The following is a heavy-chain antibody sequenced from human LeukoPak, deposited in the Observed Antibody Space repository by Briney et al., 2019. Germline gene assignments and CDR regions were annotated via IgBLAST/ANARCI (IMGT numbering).Heavy chain of an antibody. Sequence: SQTLSLTCAISGDSVSSNSAAWNWIRQSPSRGLEWLGRTYYRSKWYNDYAVSVKSRITIKPDTSKNQFSLQLNSVTPEDTAVYYCASEIYGSGSYYYNNWFDPWGQGTLVTVSS. CDR1: GDSVSSNSAA. D-gene: IGHD3-10*01. V-gene: IGHV6-1*01. J-gene: IGHJ5*02. CDR3: ASEIYGSGSYYYNNWFDP. CDR2: TYYRSKWYN.